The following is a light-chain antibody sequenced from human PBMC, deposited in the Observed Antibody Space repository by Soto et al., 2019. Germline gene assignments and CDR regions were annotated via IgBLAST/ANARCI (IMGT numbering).Light chain of an antibody. CDR1: SNDVGGYNY. CDR3: SSYAGSNNVL. V-gene: IGLV2-8*01. Sequence: QSALTQPPSASGSPGQSVTISCTGTSNDVGGYNYVSWYQQYPGKAPKLMIYEVSKRPSGVPDRFSGSKSGNMASLTVSGLQAEDEADYYCSSYAGSNNVLFGGGTKLTVL. J-gene: IGLJ2*01. CDR2: EVS.